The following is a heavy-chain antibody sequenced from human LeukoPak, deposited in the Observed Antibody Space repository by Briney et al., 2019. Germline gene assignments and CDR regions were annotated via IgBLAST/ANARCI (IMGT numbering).Heavy chain of an antibody. Sequence: ASVKVSCKASGGTFSSYAISWVRQAPGQGLEWMGRIIPILGIANYAQKFQGRVTITADKSTSTAYMELSSLRSEDTAVYYCARDEPIVVVTAIGASGEWGQGTLVTVSS. CDR1: GGTFSSYA. J-gene: IGHJ4*02. V-gene: IGHV1-69*04. D-gene: IGHD2-21*02. CDR3: ARDEPIVVVTAIGASGE. CDR2: IIPILGIA.